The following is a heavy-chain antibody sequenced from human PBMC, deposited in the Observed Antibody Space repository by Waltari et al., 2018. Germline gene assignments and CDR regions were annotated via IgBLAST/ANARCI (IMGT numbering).Heavy chain of an antibody. CDR3: AKVPAQSNFDY. CDR1: GFTFSSYA. V-gene: IGHV3-23*01. CDR2: ISGSGGST. D-gene: IGHD2-2*01. Sequence: EVQLLESGGGLVQPGGSLRLSCAASGFTFSSYAMSWVRQAPGNGLDGVSAISGSGGSTYYADSVKGRFTISRDNSKNTLYLQMNSLRAEDTAVYYCAKVPAQSNFDYWGQGTLVTVSS. J-gene: IGHJ4*02.